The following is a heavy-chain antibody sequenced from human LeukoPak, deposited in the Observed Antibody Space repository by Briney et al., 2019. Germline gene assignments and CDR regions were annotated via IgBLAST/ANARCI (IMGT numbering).Heavy chain of an antibody. CDR2: IYTDGGT. CDR1: GFTVSGNY. D-gene: IGHD1-26*01. J-gene: IGHJ5*02. V-gene: IGHV3-53*01. Sequence: HSGGSLRLSCAASGFTVSGNYMSWVRQAPGKGLQWVSFIYTDGGTYYADSVKGRFTISRENSKNTLYLQMNTLRAEDTAVYYCAAVRRGGWFDPWGQGTLVTVSS. CDR3: AAVRRGGWFDP.